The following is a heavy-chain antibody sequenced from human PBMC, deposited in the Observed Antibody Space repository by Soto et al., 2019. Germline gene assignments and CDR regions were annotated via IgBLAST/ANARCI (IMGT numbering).Heavy chain of an antibody. J-gene: IGHJ4*02. CDR1: GGSISSGGYY. CDR2: IYYSGST. D-gene: IGHD3-9*01. CDR3: ASGYDILTGYYSFYFDY. Sequence: PSETLSLTCTVSGGSISSGGYYWSWIRQHPGKGLEWIGYIYYSGSTYYNPSLKSRVTISVDTSKNQFSLKLSSVTAADTAVYYCASGYDILTGYYSFYFDYWGQGTQVTVSS. V-gene: IGHV4-31*03.